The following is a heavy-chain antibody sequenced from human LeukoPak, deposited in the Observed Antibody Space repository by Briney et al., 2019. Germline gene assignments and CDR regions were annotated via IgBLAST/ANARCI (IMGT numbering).Heavy chain of an antibody. D-gene: IGHD2-21*01. CDR3: ARGLWPSYAFDI. CDR2: IYTSGST. Sequence: SETLSLTCTVSGGSISSGSYYWSWIRQPAGKGLEWIGRIYTSGSTNYNPSLKSRVTISVDTFKNQFSLKLSSVTAADTAVYYCARGLWPSYAFDIWGQGTMVTVSS. CDR1: GGSISSGSYY. V-gene: IGHV4-61*02. J-gene: IGHJ3*02.